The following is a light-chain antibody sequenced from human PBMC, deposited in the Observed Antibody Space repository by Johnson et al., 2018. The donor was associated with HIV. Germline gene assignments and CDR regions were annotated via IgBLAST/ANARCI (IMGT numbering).Light chain of an antibody. CDR1: SSNIGNNY. J-gene: IGLJ1*01. CDR2: DNN. Sequence: QSVLTQPPSVSAAPGQKVTISCSGSSSNIGNNYVSWYQQLPGTAPKLLISDNNKRPSGIPYRFSGSKSGTSATLGIPGLHPGDEAYYYCGTWDNGLSAYVFGTGTKVTVL. CDR3: GTWDNGLSAYV. V-gene: IGLV1-51*01.